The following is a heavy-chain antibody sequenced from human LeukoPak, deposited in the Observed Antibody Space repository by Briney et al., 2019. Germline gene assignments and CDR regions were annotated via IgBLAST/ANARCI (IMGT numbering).Heavy chain of an antibody. V-gene: IGHV3-66*03. CDR2: IYSCGST. D-gene: IGHD1-26*01. CDR1: GFTFSSNY. CDR3: AREVGYSGSYWDY. Sequence: PGGSLRLSCAASGFTFSSNYMSWVRQAPGKGLEWVSVIYSCGSTYYADSVKGRFTISRDNSKNTLYLQMNSLRAEDTAVYYCAREVGYSGSYWDYWGQGTLVTVSS. J-gene: IGHJ4*02.